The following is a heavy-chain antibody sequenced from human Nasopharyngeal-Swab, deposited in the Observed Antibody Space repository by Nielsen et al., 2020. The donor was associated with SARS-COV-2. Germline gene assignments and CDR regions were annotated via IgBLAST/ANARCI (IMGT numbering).Heavy chain of an antibody. CDR1: GGSISSYY. CDR3: ARGPALAYCGGDCYPLGGYFDL. J-gene: IGHJ2*01. V-gene: IGHV4-59*12. D-gene: IGHD2-21*02. CDR2: IYYSGST. Sequence: SETLSLTCTVSGGSISSYYWSWIRQPPGKGLERIGYIYYSGSTNYNPSLKSRVTISVDTSKNQFSLKLSSVTAADTAVYYCARGPALAYCGGDCYPLGGYFDLWGRGTLVTVSS.